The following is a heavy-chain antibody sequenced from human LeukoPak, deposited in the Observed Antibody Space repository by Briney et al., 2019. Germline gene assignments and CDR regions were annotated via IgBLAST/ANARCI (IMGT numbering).Heavy chain of an antibody. CDR2: INSDGSST. CDR1: GFTFSSYW. D-gene: IGHD6-19*01. V-gene: IGHV3-74*01. Sequence: GGSLRLSCAASGFTFSSYWMHWVRQAPGKGLVWGSRINSDGSSTSYADSVKGRFTISRDNAKNTLYLQMNSLRAEDTAVYYCAREGYSSGRHSDYWGQGTLVTVSS. J-gene: IGHJ4*02. CDR3: AREGYSSGRHSDY.